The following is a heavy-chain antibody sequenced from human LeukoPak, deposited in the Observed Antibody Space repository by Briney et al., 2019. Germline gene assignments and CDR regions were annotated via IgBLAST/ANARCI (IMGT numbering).Heavy chain of an antibody. CDR2: ISYDGSNR. Sequence: GGSLRLSCAASGFTFSNYAIHWVRQAPGKGLEGVAVISYDGSNRFYADSVRGRFTISSDNSKNTLYLQMNSLRADDTAVDYCAKVGYSGSYYPRRNYYFDWWGQGTLVTVSS. CDR3: AKVGYSGSYYPRRNYYFDW. CDR1: GFTFSNYA. D-gene: IGHD1-26*01. J-gene: IGHJ4*02. V-gene: IGHV3-30*18.